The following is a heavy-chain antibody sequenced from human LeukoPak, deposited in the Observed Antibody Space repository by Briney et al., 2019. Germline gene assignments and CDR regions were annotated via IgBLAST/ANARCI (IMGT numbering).Heavy chain of an antibody. CDR3: VRGLGGY. V-gene: IGHV3-74*01. CDR1: GFTFSSYW. J-gene: IGHJ4*02. Sequence: PGESLRLSCAASGFTFSSYWMSWVRQAPGKGLLWVSRIDSDGRIITYADSVKGRFTISRDNAKNTLYLQMNSLRADDTAVYYYVRGLGGYWGQGTLVTVSS. CDR2: IDSDGRII. D-gene: IGHD2-15*01.